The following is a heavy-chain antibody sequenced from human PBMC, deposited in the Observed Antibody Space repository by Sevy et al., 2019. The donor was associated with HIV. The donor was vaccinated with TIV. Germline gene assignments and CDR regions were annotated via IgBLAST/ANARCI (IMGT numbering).Heavy chain of an antibody. D-gene: IGHD3-10*01. V-gene: IGHV4-34*01. CDR3: ARFRLYRSGSYYPNYYYDGMDV. CDR2: INHSGST. CDR1: GGSFSGYY. Sequence: SETLSLTCAVYGGSFSGYYWSWIRQPPGKGLEWIGEINHSGSTNYNPSLKSRVTISVDTSKNQFSLKLSSVTAADTAVYYCARFRLYRSGSYYPNYYYDGMDVWGQGTTVTVSS. J-gene: IGHJ6*02.